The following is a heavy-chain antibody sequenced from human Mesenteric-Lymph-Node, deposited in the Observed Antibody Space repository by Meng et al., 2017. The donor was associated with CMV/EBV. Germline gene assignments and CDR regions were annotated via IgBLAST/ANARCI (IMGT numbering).Heavy chain of an antibody. CDR3: VRGWFGELSHFDY. CDR1: GGSIGSGGHH. J-gene: IGHJ4*02. D-gene: IGHD3-10*01. Sequence: SETLSLTCTVSGGSIGSGGHHWSWIRQHPGKGLQWIGYIYYSGSTYYNPSLKSPVTMSVDTSKKQFSLKLSSVTAADTAVYYCVRGWFGELSHFDYWGQGILVTVSS. CDR2: IYYSGST. V-gene: IGHV4-31*01.